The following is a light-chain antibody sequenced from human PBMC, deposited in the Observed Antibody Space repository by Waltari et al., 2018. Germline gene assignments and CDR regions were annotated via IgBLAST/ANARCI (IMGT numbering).Light chain of an antibody. Sequence: SYVLTQPPSVSVAPGETASVTCGGDSIGSKSVHWYQQKPGQAPVLVIYYDSDRPSGIPERFSGSNSGDTATLTLSRVEVGDEADYCCQVWDGNNDVGVFGGGTKLTVL. CDR3: QVWDGNNDVGV. V-gene: IGLV3-21*04. CDR2: YDS. J-gene: IGLJ3*02. CDR1: SIGSKS.